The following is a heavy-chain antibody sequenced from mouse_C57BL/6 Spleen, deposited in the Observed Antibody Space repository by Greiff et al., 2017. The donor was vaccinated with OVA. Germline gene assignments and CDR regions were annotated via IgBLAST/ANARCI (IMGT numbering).Heavy chain of an antibody. CDR1: GFTFTDYY. CDR3: ARYEPFDRGYFDV. J-gene: IGHJ1*03. CDR2: IRNKANGYTT. V-gene: IGHV7-3*01. Sequence: EVKLVESGGGLVQPGGSLSLSCAASGFTFTDYYMSWVRQPPGKALEWLGFIRNKANGYTTEYSASVKGRFTISRDNSQSILYLQMNALRAEDSATYYCARYEPFDRGYFDVWGTGTTVTVSS.